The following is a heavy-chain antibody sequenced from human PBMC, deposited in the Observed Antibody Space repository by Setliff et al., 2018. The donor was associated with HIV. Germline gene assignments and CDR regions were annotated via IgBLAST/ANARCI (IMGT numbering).Heavy chain of an antibody. V-gene: IGHV3-30*04. CDR2: LSFDEQNM. D-gene: IGHD3-9*01. CDR1: GFTFSDYA. CDR3: TTADWGPDH. J-gene: IGHJ5*02. Sequence: GGSLRLSCVASGFTFSDYAMHWVRQAPGKGLEWVALLSFDEQNMYYTDSVKGRFTISRDNARNSVFLQMNGLRVDDTAVYYCTTADWGPDHWGQGTLVTVSS.